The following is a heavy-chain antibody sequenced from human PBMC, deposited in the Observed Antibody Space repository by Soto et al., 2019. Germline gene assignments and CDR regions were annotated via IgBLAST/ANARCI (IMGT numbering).Heavy chain of an antibody. CDR1: DDSTRRRYW. V-gene: IGHV4-4*02. D-gene: IGHD3-16*02. CDR3: AITNYDYVWGSYRKEAFDI. Sequence: SEALSLTCGVSDDSTRRRYWWTWIRRPPGRGLQWIGEVNQSGTSNYNPSLKSRVTISIDTSKNVFSLEMTSVTAADTAVYYCAITNYDYVWGSYRKEAFDIWGQGTMVTVSS. J-gene: IGHJ3*02. CDR2: VNQSGTS.